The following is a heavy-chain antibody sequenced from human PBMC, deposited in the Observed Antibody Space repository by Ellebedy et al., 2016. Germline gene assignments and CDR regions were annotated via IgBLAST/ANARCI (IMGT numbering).Heavy chain of an antibody. CDR1: GFTFSSYG. J-gene: IGHJ3*02. D-gene: IGHD2-21*01. Sequence: GGSLRLSXAASGFTFSSYGMHWVRQAPGKGLEWVAVIWYDGSNKYYADSVKGRFTISRDNSKNTLYLQMNSLRAEDTAVYYCARDPATYLGDAFQGDAFDIWGQGTMVTVSS. CDR2: IWYDGSNK. V-gene: IGHV3-33*01. CDR3: ARDPATYLGDAFQGDAFDI.